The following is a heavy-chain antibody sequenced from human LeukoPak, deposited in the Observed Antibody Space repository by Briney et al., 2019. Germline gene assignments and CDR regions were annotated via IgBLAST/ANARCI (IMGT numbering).Heavy chain of an antibody. Sequence: GGSLRFSCAASGFTFSSYAMSWVRQAPGKGLEWVSAISGWGGSTYYLDSGKGRFTISRDNSKNTLYLQMNSPRAEDTAVYYCAKSKLGYKQLGPVDYWGQGTLVTVSS. CDR1: GFTFSSYA. CDR2: ISGWGGST. CDR3: AKSKLGYKQLGPVDY. J-gene: IGHJ4*02. V-gene: IGHV3-23*01. D-gene: IGHD5-18*01.